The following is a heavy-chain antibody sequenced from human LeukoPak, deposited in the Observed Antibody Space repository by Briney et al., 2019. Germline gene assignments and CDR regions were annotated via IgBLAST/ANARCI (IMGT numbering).Heavy chain of an antibody. V-gene: IGHV3-23*01. J-gene: IGHJ6*03. D-gene: IGHD2-2*01. CDR2: ISGSGGST. CDR3: AKDSVRSVPARKPYMGV. Sequence: GGSLRLSCAASGFTFSSYAKSWVRQAPGKGLEWVSAISGSGGSTYYADSVKGRFTISRDNSKNTLYLQMNSLRAEDTAVYYCAKDSVRSVPARKPYMGVWGKGTTVTVSS. CDR1: GFTFSSYA.